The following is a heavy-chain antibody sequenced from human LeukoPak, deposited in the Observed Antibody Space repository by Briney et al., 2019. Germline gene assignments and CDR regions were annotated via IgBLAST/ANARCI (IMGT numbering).Heavy chain of an antibody. D-gene: IGHD3-9*01. CDR2: ISAYNGNT. Sequence: ASVEVSCKASGYTFTSYGISWVRQAPGQGLEWMGWISAYNGNTNYAQKLQGRVTMTTYTSTSTAYMELRSLRSDDTAVYYCARVGVLTGPYYYYYGMDVWGQGTTVTVSS. CDR1: GYTFTSYG. CDR3: ARVGVLTGPYYYYYGMDV. V-gene: IGHV1-18*01. J-gene: IGHJ6*02.